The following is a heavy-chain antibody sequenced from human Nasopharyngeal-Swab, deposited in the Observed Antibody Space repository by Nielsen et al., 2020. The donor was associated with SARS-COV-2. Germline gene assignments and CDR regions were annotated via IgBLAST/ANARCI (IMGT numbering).Heavy chain of an antibody. CDR2: ISGSGCST. CDR3: ANYGSGSYSSSDY. V-gene: IGHV3-23*01. D-gene: IGHD3-10*01. CDR1: GFTFSSYA. Sequence: GESMKISCAASGFTFSSYAMSWVRQAPGKGMEWVSAISGSGCSTYYAVSVKGRFTISRDNSKNKLYLQMKSLRAEDTAVYYCANYGSGSYSSSDYWGQGTLVTVSS. J-gene: IGHJ4*02.